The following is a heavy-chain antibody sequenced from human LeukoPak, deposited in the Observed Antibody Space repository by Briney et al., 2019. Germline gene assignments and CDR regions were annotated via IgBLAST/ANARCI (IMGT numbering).Heavy chain of an antibody. V-gene: IGHV3-53*01. J-gene: IGHJ6*03. D-gene: IGHD2-21*02. CDR3: ARGITVTATASFYYYYMDV. CDR2: MYSGGST. Sequence: GGSLRLSCAASGFTVSSNYMSWVRQVPGKGLEWVSVMYSGGSTYYADSVKGRFTISRDNSKNTPYLQMNSLRAEDTAVYYCARGITVTATASFYYYYMDVWGKGTTVTVSS. CDR1: GFTVSSNY.